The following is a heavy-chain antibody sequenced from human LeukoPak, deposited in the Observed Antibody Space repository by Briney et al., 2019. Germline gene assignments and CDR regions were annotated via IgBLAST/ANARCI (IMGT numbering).Heavy chain of an antibody. CDR2: IKEDGSEK. J-gene: IGHJ6*03. CDR3: ARVNIEYGDNYSYYYMDL. Sequence: GGSLRLSCAASGFTFSYSWMSWVRQAPGKGLEWVANIKEDGSEKYYVDSVKGRFTISRDNAKKSLYLQLNSLRAEDTAMYYCARVNIEYGDNYSYYYMDLWGKGTTVTVSS. V-gene: IGHV3-7*01. CDR1: GFTFSYSW. D-gene: IGHD4-17*01.